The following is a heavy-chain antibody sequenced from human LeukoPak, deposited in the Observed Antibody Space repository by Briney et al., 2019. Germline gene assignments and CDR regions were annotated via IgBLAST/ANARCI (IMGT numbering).Heavy chain of an antibody. J-gene: IGHJ5*02. Sequence: PSETLSLTCTVSRGSVSSSSYYWGWIRQPPGKGLEWIGSIYYNEYTYYNPSLKSRVTISVDTCKNQFSLKLSSVTAADTAVYYCARHEYSGSYYGLSWFDPWGPGTLVTVSS. D-gene: IGHD1-26*01. CDR2: IYYNEYT. V-gene: IGHV4-39*01. CDR1: RGSVSSSSYY. CDR3: ARHEYSGSYYGLSWFDP.